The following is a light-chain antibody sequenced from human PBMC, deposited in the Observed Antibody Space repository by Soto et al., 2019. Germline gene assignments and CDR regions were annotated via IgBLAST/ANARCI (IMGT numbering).Light chain of an antibody. CDR2: GAS. CDR1: QSVSSSY. V-gene: IGKV3-20*01. J-gene: IGKJ1*01. CDR3: QQYGSSST. Sequence: EIVLPQSPGTLSFSPAETATLSCRDSQSVSSSYLAGYQQKPGPAPRLLIYGASSGATGTPGRVSGSGYGTGFTLTISRLEPEDFAVYYRQQYGSSSTCGQGTKGDI.